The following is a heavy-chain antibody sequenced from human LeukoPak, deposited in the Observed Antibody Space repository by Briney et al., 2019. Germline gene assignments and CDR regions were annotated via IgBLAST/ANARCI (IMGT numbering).Heavy chain of an antibody. Sequence: SETLSLTCTVSGDSISSYYWSWIRQPAGKGLEWIGRMYTSESTNYNPSLKSRVTMSVDTSKNQFSLTLRSVIAADTAVYFCARGGYTSGWPDYHYYMDVWGKGATVTISS. D-gene: IGHD6-19*01. CDR2: MYTSEST. CDR1: GDSISSYY. CDR3: ARGGYTSGWPDYHYYMDV. V-gene: IGHV4-4*07. J-gene: IGHJ6*03.